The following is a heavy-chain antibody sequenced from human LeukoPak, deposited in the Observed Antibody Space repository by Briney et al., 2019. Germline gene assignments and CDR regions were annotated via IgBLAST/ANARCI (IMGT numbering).Heavy chain of an antibody. CDR1: GFTFSSYA. V-gene: IGHV3-23*01. D-gene: IGHD3-22*01. CDR3: AKDTDSSGYLSWFDH. Sequence: GGSLRLSCAASGFTFSSYAMSWVRQAPGKGLEWVSAISGSGGSTYYADSVKGRFTISRDNSKNTLYLQMNSLRAEDTAVYYCAKDTDSSGYLSWFDHWGQGTLVTVSS. J-gene: IGHJ5*02. CDR2: ISGSGGST.